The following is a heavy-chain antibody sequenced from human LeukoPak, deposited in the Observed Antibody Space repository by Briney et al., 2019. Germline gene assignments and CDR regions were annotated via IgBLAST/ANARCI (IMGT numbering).Heavy chain of an antibody. CDR2: FYYSGRS. CDR1: GGSVSSTRYY. V-gene: IGHV4-39*01. J-gene: IGHJ5*02. Sequence: SETLSLTCTVSGGSVSSTRYYWGWIRQPPGKGLEWIGSFYYSGRSYYNPSLNSRVTISVDTSKNQFSLKVNSVTAADTAVYYCARQGFRSTWLDPWGQGTLVTVSS. CDR3: ARQGFRSTWLDP.